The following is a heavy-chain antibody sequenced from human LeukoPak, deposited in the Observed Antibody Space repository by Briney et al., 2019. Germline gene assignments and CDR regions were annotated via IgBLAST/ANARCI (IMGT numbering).Heavy chain of an antibody. CDR3: ARGQEGWELLFDY. J-gene: IGHJ4*02. CDR2: ISSSSSYI. D-gene: IGHD1-26*01. Sequence: PGGSLRLSCAASGFTFSSYAMTWVRQAPGKGLEWVSSISSSSSYIYYADSVKGRFTISRDNAKNSLYLQMNSLRAEDTAVYYCARGQEGWELLFDYWGQGTLVTVSS. CDR1: GFTFSSYA. V-gene: IGHV3-21*01.